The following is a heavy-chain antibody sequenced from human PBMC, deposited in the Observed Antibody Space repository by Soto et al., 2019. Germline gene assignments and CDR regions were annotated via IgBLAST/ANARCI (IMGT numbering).Heavy chain of an antibody. CDR1: RYTFTNFY. Sequence: GASVKVSCKASRYTFTNFYIHWLRQAPGQGLEWMGIINPSGGSTYYADSVKGRFTISRDNSKNTLYLQMSSLRAEDTAVYYCVKGKRLWLRWPGGMDVWGQGTTVTVSS. V-gene: IGHV1-46*04. D-gene: IGHD5-12*01. CDR2: INPSGGST. CDR3: VKGKRLWLRWPGGMDV. J-gene: IGHJ6*02.